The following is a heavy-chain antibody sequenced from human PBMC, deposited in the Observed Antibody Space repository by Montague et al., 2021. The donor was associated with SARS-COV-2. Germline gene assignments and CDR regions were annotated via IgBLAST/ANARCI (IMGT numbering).Heavy chain of an antibody. V-gene: IGHV4-34*12. CDR1: GVSFNYYY. D-gene: IGHD5-18*01. Sequence: SETLSLTCAVSGVSFNYYYWRWIRRPPGKGLEWIGEVIYHRGTNNNPSLKTRVAISIDTSKNQFSLRLISVTAADTAVYYCARRPDGYGINGPLHLWGQGTLVTVSS. J-gene: IGHJ4*02. CDR2: VIYHRGT. CDR3: ARRPDGYGINGPLHL.